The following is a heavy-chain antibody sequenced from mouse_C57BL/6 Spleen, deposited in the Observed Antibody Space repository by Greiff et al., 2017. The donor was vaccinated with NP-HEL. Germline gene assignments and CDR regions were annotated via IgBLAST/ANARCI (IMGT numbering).Heavy chain of an antibody. CDR1: GYTFTSYW. J-gene: IGHJ2*01. V-gene: IGHV1-64*01. CDR2: IHPNSGST. CDR3: ARYDGYYNY. D-gene: IGHD2-3*01. Sequence: QVQLQQPGAELVKPGASVKLSCKASGYTFTSYWMHWVKQRPGQGLEWIGMIHPNSGSTNYKEKFKSKATLTVDKSSSTAYMQLSSLTSEDSAVYYCARYDGYYNYWGQGTTLTVSS.